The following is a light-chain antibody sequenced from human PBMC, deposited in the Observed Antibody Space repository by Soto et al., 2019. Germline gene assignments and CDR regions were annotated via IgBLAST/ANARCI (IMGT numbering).Light chain of an antibody. V-gene: IGKV3-20*01. CDR2: GAS. Sequence: EIVLTQSPGTLSLSPGERATLSCRASQSVSSSYLAWYQQKPGQAPRHLIHGASSRATGIPDRFSGSGSGTDFTLTISRLETEDFAVYYCQQYGRSTWTFVQGPKAEI. CDR3: QQYGRSTWT. CDR1: QSVSSSY. J-gene: IGKJ1*01.